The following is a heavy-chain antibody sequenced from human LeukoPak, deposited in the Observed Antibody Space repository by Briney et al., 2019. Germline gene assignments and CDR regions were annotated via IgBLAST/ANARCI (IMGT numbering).Heavy chain of an antibody. CDR3: ARDLIMITFGGVTYAFDY. CDR1: GFTFSTYW. J-gene: IGHJ4*02. CDR2: TKEDASEK. Sequence: GGSLRLSCAASGFTFSTYWMSWVRQAPGKGLEWVANTKEDASEKYYVDSVKGRFTISRDNAKNLLYLQMNSLRAEDTAVYYCARDLIMITFGGVTYAFDYWGQGTLVTVSS. D-gene: IGHD3-16*01. V-gene: IGHV3-7*01.